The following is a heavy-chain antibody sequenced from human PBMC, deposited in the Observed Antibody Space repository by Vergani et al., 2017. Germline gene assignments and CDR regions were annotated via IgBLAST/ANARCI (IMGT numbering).Heavy chain of an antibody. Sequence: QITLKESGPTLVKPTQTLTLTCTFSGFSLSTSGVGVGWIRQPPGKSLEWLALIYWDDDKRYSPSLKSRLTITKETSKNQVVVTMTNMDPVDTATYYCANRNVLLWFGEVLVWYNWFDPWGQGTLVTVSS. V-gene: IGHV2-5*02. J-gene: IGHJ5*02. D-gene: IGHD3-10*01. CDR2: IYWDDDK. CDR1: GFSLSTSGVG. CDR3: ANRNVLLWFGEVLVWYNWFDP.